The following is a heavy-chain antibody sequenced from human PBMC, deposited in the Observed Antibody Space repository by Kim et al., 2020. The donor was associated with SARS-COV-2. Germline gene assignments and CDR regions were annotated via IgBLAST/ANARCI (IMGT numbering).Heavy chain of an antibody. J-gene: IGHJ4*02. V-gene: IGHV4-39*01. CDR3: ARRGPWAYFGY. CDR2: IYYSGST. Sequence: SETLSLTCTVSGGSISSSSYYWGWIRQPPGKGLEWIGSIYYSGSTYYNPSLKSRVTISVDTSKNQFSLKLSSVTAADTAVYYCARRGPWAYFGYWGQGTLVTVSS. CDR1: GGSISSSSYY. D-gene: IGHD7-27*01.